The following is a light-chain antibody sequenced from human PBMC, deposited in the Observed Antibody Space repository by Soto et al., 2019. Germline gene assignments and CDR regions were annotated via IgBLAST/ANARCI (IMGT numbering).Light chain of an antibody. Sequence: DIQMTQSPSSLSASVGDSVTISCRASERISDYLAWYQQKPGKAAKLLINTAYSLRSGVPSRFSGSGSGTDFTLTIDSLQPEDFATYFCQQTNTAPWTFGQGTQVEIK. CDR2: TAY. V-gene: IGKV1-39*01. CDR1: ERISDY. CDR3: QQTNTAPWT. J-gene: IGKJ1*01.